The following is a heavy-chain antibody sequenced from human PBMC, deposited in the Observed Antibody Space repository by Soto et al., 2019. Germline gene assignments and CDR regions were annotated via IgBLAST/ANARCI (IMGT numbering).Heavy chain of an antibody. CDR1: GFTFSNAW. CDR3: TTLGITMIVRPVY. J-gene: IGHJ4*02. D-gene: IGHD3-22*01. Sequence: EVQLVESGGGLVKPGGSLRLSCAASGFTFSNAWMSWVRQAPGKGLEWVGRIKSKTDGGTTDYATPVKGRFTISRDDSKNTLYLQMNSLKTEDTAVYYCTTLGITMIVRPVYWGQGTLVTVSS. V-gene: IGHV3-15*01. CDR2: IKSKTDGGTT.